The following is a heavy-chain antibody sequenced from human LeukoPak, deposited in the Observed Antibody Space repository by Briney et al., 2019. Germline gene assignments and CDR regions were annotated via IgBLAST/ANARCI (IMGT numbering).Heavy chain of an antibody. CDR2: MNPNSGNT. CDR3: ARGYGSGSFHTY. D-gene: IGHD3-10*01. CDR1: GYTFTSYD. J-gene: IGHJ4*02. Sequence: GASVKVSCKASGYTFTSYDINWVRQATGQGLEWMGWMNPNSGNTGYAQKFQGRVTMTRDTSISTAYMELSRLRSDDTAVYYCARGYGSGSFHTYWGQGTLVTVSS. V-gene: IGHV1-8*02.